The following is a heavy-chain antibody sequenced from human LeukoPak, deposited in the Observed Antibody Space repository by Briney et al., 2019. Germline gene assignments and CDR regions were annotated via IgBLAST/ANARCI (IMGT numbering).Heavy chain of an antibody. Sequence: GRSLRLSCAASGFTFGSCGMHWVRQALVKGLEWVAVISYDGSNKYYADSVKGRFTISRDNSKNTLYLQMNSLRAEDKAVYYCAKDRFGCVDYWGQGTLVTVSS. CDR1: GFTFGSCG. CDR3: AKDRFGCVDY. D-gene: IGHD3-16*01. J-gene: IGHJ4*02. V-gene: IGHV3-30*18. CDR2: ISYDGSNK.